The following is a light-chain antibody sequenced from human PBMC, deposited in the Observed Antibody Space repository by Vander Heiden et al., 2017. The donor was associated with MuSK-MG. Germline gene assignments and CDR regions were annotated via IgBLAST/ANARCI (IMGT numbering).Light chain of an antibody. V-gene: IGKV2-28*01. J-gene: IGKJ2*01. Sequence: DIVMTQSPLSLPVTPGEPASISCRSSLSLLHSNGYNYMDWYLQKPGQSPQLLIYLGSNRASGVPDRFSGSGSGTDFTLKISRVEAEDVGVYYCRQGPQSPHTFDQGINLEIK. CDR2: LGS. CDR1: LSLLHSNGYNY. CDR3: RQGPQSPHT.